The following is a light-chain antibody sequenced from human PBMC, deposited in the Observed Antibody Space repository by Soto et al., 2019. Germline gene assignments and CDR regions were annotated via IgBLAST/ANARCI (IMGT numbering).Light chain of an antibody. J-gene: IGKJ1*01. V-gene: IGKV3D-15*01. CDR1: QSVRSN. Sequence: EIVMTQSPATLSASPGERATLSCRASQSVRSNLAWYQQKPGQAPRLLIYDAFNRATGIPARFSGSGSGTDFTLTISCLQSEDFATYYCQQYYSYPRTFGQGTKVDI. CDR2: DAF. CDR3: QQYYSYPRT.